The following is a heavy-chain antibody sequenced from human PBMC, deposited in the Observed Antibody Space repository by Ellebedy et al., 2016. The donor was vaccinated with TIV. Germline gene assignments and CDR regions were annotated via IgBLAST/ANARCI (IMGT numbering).Heavy chain of an antibody. D-gene: IGHD6-6*01. J-gene: IGHJ6*02. CDR3: ARLAYSSSSRDYYYGMDV. CDR2: TYYSGRT. V-gene: IGHV4-39*01. Sequence: SETLSLXXSVSGASVTSTTYWWNWFRQPPGKGLEWIGYTYYSGRTYYNPSLKSRVIISVDTSKNQFSLRLSSVTAADTAVYYCARLAYSSSSRDYYYGMDVWGQGTTVTVSS. CDR1: GASVTSTTYW.